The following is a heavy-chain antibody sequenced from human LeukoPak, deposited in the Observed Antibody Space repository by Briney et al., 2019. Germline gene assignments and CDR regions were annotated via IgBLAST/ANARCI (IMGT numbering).Heavy chain of an antibody. CDR1: GFTFSSYA. D-gene: IGHD6-13*01. V-gene: IGHV3-30-3*01. CDR3: ARDWQQLVRRVFDY. J-gene: IGHJ4*02. CDR2: ISYDGSNK. Sequence: GRSLRLSCAASGFTFSSYAMHWVRQAPGKGLEWVAVISYDGSNKYYADSVKGRFTISRDNSKNTLYLQMNSLRAEDTAVYYCARDWQQLVRRVFDYWGQGTLVTVSS.